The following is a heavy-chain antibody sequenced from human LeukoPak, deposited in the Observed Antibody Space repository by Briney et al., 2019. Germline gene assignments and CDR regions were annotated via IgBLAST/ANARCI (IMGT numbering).Heavy chain of an antibody. D-gene: IGHD3-10*01. CDR3: ARALVRGLVVSMDV. J-gene: IGHJ6*03. V-gene: IGHV1-2*06. CDR1: GYTFTGFY. CDR2: INPNSGGT. Sequence: ASVKVSCKASGYTFTGFYIHLVRQAPGQGLECMGRINPNSGGTNYAQKFQGRVSVTRDTSISTAYMEVSRLRSDDTAVYYCARALVRGLVVSMDVWGKGTTVTVSS.